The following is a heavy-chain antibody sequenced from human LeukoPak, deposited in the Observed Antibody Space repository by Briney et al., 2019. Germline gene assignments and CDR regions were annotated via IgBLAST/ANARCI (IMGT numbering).Heavy chain of an antibody. CDR2: IYTSGSA. CDR1: GGSISSYY. Sequence: SETLSLTCTVSGGSISSYYWSWIRQPPGKGLEWIGYIYTSGSANYNPSLKSRVTISVDTSKSQFSLKLSSVTAADTAVYYCARRRTYGSGGSFDYWGQGTLVTVSS. D-gene: IGHD3-16*01. V-gene: IGHV4-4*09. J-gene: IGHJ4*02. CDR3: ARRRTYGSGGSFDY.